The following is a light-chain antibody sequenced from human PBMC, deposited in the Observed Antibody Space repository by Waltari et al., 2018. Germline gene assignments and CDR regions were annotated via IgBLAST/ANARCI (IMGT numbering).Light chain of an antibody. V-gene: IGLV2-14*03. J-gene: IGLJ2*01. CDR3: SSYISSSTLEL. Sequence: QSALTQPASVSGSPGQSITLPCTGTSSDVGLSNYVSWYQQHPGKAPKLMIFDVSIRPSGVSNRFSGSKSGNTASLTISGLQAEDEADYYCSSYISSSTLELFGGGTSLTVL. CDR1: SSDVGLSNY. CDR2: DVS.